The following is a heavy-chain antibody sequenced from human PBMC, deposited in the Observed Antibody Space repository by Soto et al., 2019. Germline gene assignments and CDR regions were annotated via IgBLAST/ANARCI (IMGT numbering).Heavy chain of an antibody. V-gene: IGHV4-39*01. CDR1: GASISSSPYY. CDR3: ARHRQYYDTSGYQQRYFDY. Sequence: QLQLQESGPGLVKPSETLSLTCSVSGASISSSPYYWGWILQPPGKGLEWLGPIYYSGPTSYNPSLKSRVIISVDTSNNQLFLKLRSVTAADTAVYYCARHRQYYDTSGYQQRYFDYWGQGTQVTVSS. CDR2: IYYSGPT. J-gene: IGHJ4*02. D-gene: IGHD3-22*01.